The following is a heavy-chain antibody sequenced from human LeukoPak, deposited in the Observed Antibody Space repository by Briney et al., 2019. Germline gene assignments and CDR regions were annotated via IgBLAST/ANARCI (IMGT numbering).Heavy chain of an antibody. CDR3: ARDLVDYYGSGFDY. D-gene: IGHD3-10*01. Sequence: GGSLRLSCTASGFPFDEYGMSWVRQAPGEGLEWVSGLNWNGGTTGYADSVKGRFTISRDNAKNSLFLHMTSLRTDDTAVYYCARDLVDYYGSGFDYWGQGTLVIVSS. CDR1: GFPFDEYG. CDR2: LNWNGGTT. V-gene: IGHV3-20*04. J-gene: IGHJ4*02.